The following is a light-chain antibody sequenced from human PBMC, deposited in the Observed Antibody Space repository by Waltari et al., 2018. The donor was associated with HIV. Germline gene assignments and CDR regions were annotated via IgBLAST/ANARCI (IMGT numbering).Light chain of an antibody. Sequence: QSVLTQSPSASGTPGQRVTISCSGSGSNIGSNNVHWYQQVPGTAPKRLSYRNNRQPSGAPDRFSGSKSGASASLAISGLQSEDEADYYCAAWDDSLNGPVFGGGTRLTVL. CDR2: RNN. V-gene: IGLV1-44*01. CDR3: AAWDDSLNGPV. CDR1: GSNIGSNN. J-gene: IGLJ2*01.